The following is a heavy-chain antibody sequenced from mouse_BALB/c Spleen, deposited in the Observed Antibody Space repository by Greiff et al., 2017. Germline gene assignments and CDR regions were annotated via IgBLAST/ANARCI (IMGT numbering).Heavy chain of an antibody. J-gene: IGHJ4*01. CDR2: INSNGGST. Sequence: DVKLVESGGGLVQPGGSLKLSCAASGFTFSSYGMSWVRQTPDKRLELVATINSNGGSTYYPDSVKGRFTISRDNAKNTLYLQMSSLKSEDTAMYYCARHNDGYYDYAMDYWGQGTSVTVSS. CDR3: ARHNDGYYDYAMDY. CDR1: GFTFSSYG. D-gene: IGHD2-3*01. V-gene: IGHV5-6-3*01.